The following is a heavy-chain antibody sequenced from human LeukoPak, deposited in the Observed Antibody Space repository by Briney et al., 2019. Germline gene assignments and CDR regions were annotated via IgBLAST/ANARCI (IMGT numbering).Heavy chain of an antibody. CDR1: GCTFSSYE. V-gene: IGHV3-48*03. CDR3: AGYNWNYGPHWFDP. CDR2: ISSSGSNI. J-gene: IGHJ5*02. D-gene: IGHD1-7*01. Sequence: GGSLRLSCVGSGCTFSSYEMNWVRQAPGKGLEWVSYISSSGSNIYYADSVKGRFTISRDNAKNSLFLQMNSLRVEDTAVYYCAGYNWNYGPHWFDPWGQGTLVTVSS.